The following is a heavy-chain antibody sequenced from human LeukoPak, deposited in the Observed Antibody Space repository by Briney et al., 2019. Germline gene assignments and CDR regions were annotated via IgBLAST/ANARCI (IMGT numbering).Heavy chain of an antibody. V-gene: IGHV3-30*18. CDR1: GFTFSDYV. J-gene: IGHJ4*02. D-gene: IGHD6-19*01. CDR2: ISVDGNNK. CDR3: AKDQLWLGNPFDY. Sequence: GGSLRLSCAASGFTFSDYVMHWVRQAPGKGLEWVAVISVDGNNKYYGDSVKGRFTISRDNSKNTLYLQINSLRPEDTAVYYCAKDQLWLGNPFDYWGQGTLVTISS.